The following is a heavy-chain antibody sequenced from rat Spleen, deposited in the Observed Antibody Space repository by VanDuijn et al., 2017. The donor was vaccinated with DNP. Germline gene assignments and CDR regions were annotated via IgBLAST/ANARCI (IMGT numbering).Heavy chain of an antibody. D-gene: IGHD1-4*01. CDR1: GFTFSDYY. CDR3: ARRDYPVPAY. CDR2: VSTTGSRT. Sequence: EVQLVESGGGSAQPGRSLKLSCAASGFTFSDYYMAWVRQAPKKGLEWVAAVSTTGSRTYYPDSVKGRFTISRDNAKSSLYLQMNSLKSEDTATYYCARRDYPVPAYWGQGTLVTVSS. V-gene: IGHV5-7*01. J-gene: IGHJ3*01.